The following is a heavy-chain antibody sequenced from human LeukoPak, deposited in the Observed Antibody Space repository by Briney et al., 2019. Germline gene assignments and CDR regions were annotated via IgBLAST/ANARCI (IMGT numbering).Heavy chain of an antibody. J-gene: IGHJ3*01. V-gene: IGHV4-39*01. CDR1: GGSISSSSYY. D-gene: IGHD5-18*01. CDR3: ARHFSAAMVFWAFDV. Sequence: SETLSLTCTVSGGSISSSSYYWGWIRQPPGKGLEWIGSIYYSGSTYYNPTLKSRVTISVDTSKNQFSLKLSCVTAADTAVYYCARHFSAAMVFWAFDVWGQGTMVTVCS. CDR2: IYYSGST.